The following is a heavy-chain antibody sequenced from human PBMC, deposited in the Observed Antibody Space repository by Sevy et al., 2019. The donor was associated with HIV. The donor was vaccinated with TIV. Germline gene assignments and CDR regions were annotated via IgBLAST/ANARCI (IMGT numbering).Heavy chain of an antibody. J-gene: IGHJ4*02. CDR3: AKDPYYYDSSGYPPADY. D-gene: IGHD3-22*01. CDR2: ISYDGSNK. CDR1: GFTFSSYG. Sequence: GGSLRLSCAASGFTFSSYGMHWVRQAPGKGLEWVAVISYDGSNKYYADSVKGRFTISRDNSKNTRYLQMNSLRAEDTAVYYCAKDPYYYDSSGYPPADYWGQGTLVTVSS. V-gene: IGHV3-30*18.